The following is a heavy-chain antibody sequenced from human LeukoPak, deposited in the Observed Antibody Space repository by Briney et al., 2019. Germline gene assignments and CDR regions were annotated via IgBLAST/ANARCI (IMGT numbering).Heavy chain of an antibody. D-gene: IGHD3-22*01. CDR1: GGSISSSGYY. J-gene: IGHJ3*02. CDR3: ARRGHYYDSSGYDVFDI. Sequence: PSETLSLTCTVSGGSISSSGYYWGWIRQPPGKGLEWIVSIYYTGSTYYNPSLKSRVTMSVDTSKNQFSLKLSSVTAADTAVYYCARRGHYYDSSGYDVFDIWGQGTMVTVSS. V-gene: IGHV4-39*01. CDR2: IYYTGST.